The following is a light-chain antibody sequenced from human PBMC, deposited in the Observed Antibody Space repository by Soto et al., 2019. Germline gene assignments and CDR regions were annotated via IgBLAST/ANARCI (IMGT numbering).Light chain of an antibody. J-gene: IGLJ2*01. Sequence: QSVLAQPASVSGSPGQSITISCTGTSSDIGTYNYVSWYQQHAGKVPKLMIYDVSNRPSGVSDRFSGSKSGNTASLTISGLQAEDEADYYCTPYTSSRTVVFGGGTKVTVL. CDR1: SSDIGTYNY. CDR3: TPYTSSRTVV. V-gene: IGLV2-14*03. CDR2: DVS.